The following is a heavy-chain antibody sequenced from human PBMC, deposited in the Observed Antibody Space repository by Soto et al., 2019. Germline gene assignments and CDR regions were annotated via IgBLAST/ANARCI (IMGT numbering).Heavy chain of an antibody. Sequence: EVQLVESGGGLVQPGGSLRLSCAASGFTFSRHWMHWVRQAPGKGLVWVSRINSDGSTTNYADSVKGRLTISRDNAKNTMYLEMNSLRAEDTAVYYCARVRDSGDYHLDHWGQGTLVTVSS. D-gene: IGHD2-21*01. J-gene: IGHJ4*02. CDR2: INSDGSTT. CDR1: GFTFSRHW. CDR3: ARVRDSGDYHLDH. V-gene: IGHV3-74*01.